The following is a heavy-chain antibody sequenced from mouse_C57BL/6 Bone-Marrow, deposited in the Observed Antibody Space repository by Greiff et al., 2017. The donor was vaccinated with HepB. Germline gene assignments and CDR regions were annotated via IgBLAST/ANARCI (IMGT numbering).Heavy chain of an antibody. CDR2: IWTGGGT. V-gene: IGHV2-9-1*01. CDR1: GFSLTSYA. Sequence: VKLVESGPGLVAPSQSLSITCTVSGFSLTSYAISWVRQPPGKGLEWLGVIWTGGGTNYNSALKSRLSISKDNSKSQVILKMNSLQTEDTDRYYCATTYYYGSSWGYAMDYWGQGTSVTVSS. CDR3: ATTYYYGSSWGYAMDY. D-gene: IGHD1-1*01. J-gene: IGHJ4*01.